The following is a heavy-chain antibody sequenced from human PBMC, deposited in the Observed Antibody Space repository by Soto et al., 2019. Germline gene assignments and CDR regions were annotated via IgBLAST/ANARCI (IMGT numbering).Heavy chain of an antibody. D-gene: IGHD4-17*01. CDR2: ISGTVGTT. Sequence: EVQLLESGGGLIQPGGSLRLSCAASGFSFESYAMSWVRQAPGTGLMWVSIISGTVGTTFYADSVKGRFTISRDNSKNMVYLQMDSLRADETALYYCVSDPHSAVTTGGWFESWGQGTLVTGSS. V-gene: IGHV3-23*01. CDR3: VSDPHSAVTTGGWFES. J-gene: IGHJ5*01. CDR1: GFSFESYA.